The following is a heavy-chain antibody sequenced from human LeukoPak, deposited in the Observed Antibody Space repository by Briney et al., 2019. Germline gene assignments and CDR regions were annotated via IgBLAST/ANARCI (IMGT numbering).Heavy chain of an antibody. D-gene: IGHD6-13*01. Sequence: PGGSLRLSCAASGFTFSGSTMHWVRQASGRGLEWVGRIRSKANSYATEYAASVKGRFTISRDDSKNTAYLQMNSLKTEDTAVYYCTRVSSSWLEPFDYWGQGTLVTVSS. CDR3: TRVSSSWLEPFDY. J-gene: IGHJ4*02. CDR2: IRSKANSYAT. CDR1: GFTFSGST. V-gene: IGHV3-73*01.